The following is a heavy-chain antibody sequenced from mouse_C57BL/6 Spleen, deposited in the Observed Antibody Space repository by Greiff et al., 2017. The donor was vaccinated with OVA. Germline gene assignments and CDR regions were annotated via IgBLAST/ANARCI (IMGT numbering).Heavy chain of an antibody. CDR2: IDPENGDT. V-gene: IGHV14-4*01. D-gene: IGHD2-4*01. J-gene: IGHJ2*01. CDR1: GFNIKDDY. CDR3: TTDYDHEGFDY. Sequence: VQLQQSGAELVRPGASVKLSCTASGFNIKDDYMHWVKQRPEQGLEWIGWIDPENGDTEYASKFQGKATITADTSSNTAYLQLSSLTSEDTAVYYCTTDYDHEGFDYWGQGTTLTVSS.